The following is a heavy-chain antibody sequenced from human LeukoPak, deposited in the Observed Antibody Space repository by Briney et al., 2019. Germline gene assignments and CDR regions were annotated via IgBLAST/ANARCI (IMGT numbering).Heavy chain of an antibody. D-gene: IGHD3-9*01. Sequence: SVKVSCKASGGTFSSYAISWVRQAPGQGLEWMGRIIPILGIANYAQKFQGRVTITADKSTSTAYMELSSLRSEDTAVYYCARPYYDILTGYQRDGMDVWGQGTTVTVSS. CDR2: IIPILGIA. V-gene: IGHV1-69*04. CDR1: GGTFSSYA. J-gene: IGHJ6*02. CDR3: ARPYYDILTGYQRDGMDV.